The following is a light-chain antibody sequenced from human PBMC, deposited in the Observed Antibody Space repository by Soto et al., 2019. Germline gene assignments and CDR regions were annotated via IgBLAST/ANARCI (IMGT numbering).Light chain of an antibody. CDR2: AAS. Sequence: DIQMTQSPPSLSASVGDSVTITCRASQSISSFLNWYQQKPGKAPRVLISAASTLQSGVPSRFSGSGAGTDCTLTLSSLQPEDFATYYCQQSYIIPLTFGGGTQVDIK. J-gene: IGKJ4*01. V-gene: IGKV1-39*01. CDR3: QQSYIIPLT. CDR1: QSISSF.